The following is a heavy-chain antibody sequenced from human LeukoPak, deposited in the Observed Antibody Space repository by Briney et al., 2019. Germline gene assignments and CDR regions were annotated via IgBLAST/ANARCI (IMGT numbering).Heavy chain of an antibody. CDR2: IIPIFGTA. Sequence: SVKVSCKASGGTFSSYAISWVRHAPGQGLEWMGGIIPIFGTANYAQKFQGRVTITTDESTSTAYMELSSLRSEDTAVYYCARGRISGAAEVYYYYMDVWGKGTTVTVSS. CDR1: GGTFSSYA. D-gene: IGHD6-13*01. J-gene: IGHJ6*03. CDR3: ARGRISGAAEVYYYYMDV. V-gene: IGHV1-69*05.